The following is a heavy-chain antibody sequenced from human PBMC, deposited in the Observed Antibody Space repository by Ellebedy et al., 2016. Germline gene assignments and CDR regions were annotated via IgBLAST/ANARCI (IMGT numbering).Heavy chain of an antibody. CDR3: AKAWPITMLRGTSFDY. CDR1: GFTFSSYA. CDR2: ISRSGSST. V-gene: IGHV3-23*01. D-gene: IGHD3-10*01. Sequence: GGSLRLSCAVSGFTFSSYAMNWVRQAPGKGLEWVSSISRSGSSTHYADSVKGRFTISRDNGNNTLHLEMNSLRVDDTAVYYCAKAWPITMLRGTSFDYWGQGTLVTVSS. J-gene: IGHJ4*02.